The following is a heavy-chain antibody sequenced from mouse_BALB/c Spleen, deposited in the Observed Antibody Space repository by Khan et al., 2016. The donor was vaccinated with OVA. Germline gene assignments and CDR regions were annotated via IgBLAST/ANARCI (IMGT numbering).Heavy chain of an antibody. CDR1: GYTFTDFY. CDR3: ARRNYCGYTFAY. V-gene: IGHV1-77*01. J-gene: IGHJ3*01. CDR2: ISPGSGDT. D-gene: IGHD1-2*01. Sequence: QVQLQQSGTELARPGASVNLSCKASGYTFTDFYINWVKQRSGQGLEWIGEISPGSGDTYYNEKFKGNAILTADKTSRTAYMQFSRLTSEASAVYFCARRNYCGYTFAYWGQGTLVTVSA.